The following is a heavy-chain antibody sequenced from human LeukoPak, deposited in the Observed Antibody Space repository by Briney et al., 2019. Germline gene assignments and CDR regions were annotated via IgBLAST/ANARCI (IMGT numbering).Heavy chain of an antibody. CDR3: ARDKAVVVAATRDYYYYGMDV. J-gene: IGHJ6*02. Sequence: SETLSLTCTVSSGSISSYYWSWIRQPPGKGLEWIGYIYYSGSTNYNPSLKSRVTISVDTSKNQFSLKLSSVTAADTAVYYCARDKAVVVAATRDYYYYGMDVWGQGTTVTVSS. CDR2: IYYSGST. D-gene: IGHD2-15*01. CDR1: SGSISSYY. V-gene: IGHV4-59*01.